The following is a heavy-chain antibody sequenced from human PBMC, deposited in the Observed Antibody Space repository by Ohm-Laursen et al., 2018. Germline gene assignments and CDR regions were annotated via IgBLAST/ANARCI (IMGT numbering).Heavy chain of an antibody. V-gene: IGHV3-48*03. Sequence: SLRLSCTASGFTVSSYEMNWVRQAPGMGLEWVSHISNSGSAIRYADSVKGRFTVSRDNAKNSLFLQMNSLRAEDTALYYCARDSELKIPFYYGMDVWGQGTTVTVSS. D-gene: IGHD1-1*01. CDR2: ISNSGSAI. CDR1: GFTVSSYE. J-gene: IGHJ6*02. CDR3: ARDSELKIPFYYGMDV.